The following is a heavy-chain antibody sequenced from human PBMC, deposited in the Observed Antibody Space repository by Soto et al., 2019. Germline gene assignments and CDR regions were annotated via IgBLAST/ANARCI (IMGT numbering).Heavy chain of an antibody. D-gene: IGHD2-15*01. Sequence: ASVKVSCKASGYTFTRYAMHWVRQAPGQRLEWMGWINAGNGNTKYSQKFQGRVTITSDTSASTAYMELSSLRSEDTAGYYCVRETQDKYYDYGMDVWGQGTTVTVSS. V-gene: IGHV1-3*01. CDR2: INAGNGNT. CDR1: GYTFTRYA. CDR3: VRETQDKYYDYGMDV. J-gene: IGHJ6*02.